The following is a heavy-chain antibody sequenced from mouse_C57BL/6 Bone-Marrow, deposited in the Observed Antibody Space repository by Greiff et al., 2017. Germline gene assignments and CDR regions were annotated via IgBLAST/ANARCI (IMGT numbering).Heavy chain of an antibody. CDR3: TRGRGYDYDAAWFAY. D-gene: IGHD2-4*01. CDR1: GFTFSSYA. V-gene: IGHV5-9-1*02. J-gene: IGHJ3*01. CDR2: ISRGGDYI. Sequence: EVKLVESGEGLVKPGGSLKLSCAASGFTFSSYAMSWVRQTPEKRLEWVAYISRGGDYIYYADTVKGRFTISRDNDRNTLYLQMSSLKSEDTAMYYCTRGRGYDYDAAWFAYWGQGTLVTVSA.